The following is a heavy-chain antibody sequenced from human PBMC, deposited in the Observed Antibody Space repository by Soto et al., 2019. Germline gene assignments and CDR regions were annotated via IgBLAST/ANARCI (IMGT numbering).Heavy chain of an antibody. CDR1: GDSISSGGYY. Sequence: QVQLQESGPGLVKPSQTLSLTCTVSGDSISSGGYYWTWIRQHPGKGLEWIGYLYYSGSTYYNPSLKSRVTISIDTSKNQFSLKLSSVTAADTAVYYCASIVVPAAPFDYWGQGTLVTVSS. D-gene: IGHD2-2*01. V-gene: IGHV4-31*03. J-gene: IGHJ4*02. CDR2: LYYSGST. CDR3: ASIVVPAAPFDY.